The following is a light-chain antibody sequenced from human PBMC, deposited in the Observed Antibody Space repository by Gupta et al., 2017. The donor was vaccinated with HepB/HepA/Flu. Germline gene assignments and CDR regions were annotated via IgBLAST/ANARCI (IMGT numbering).Light chain of an antibody. CDR1: NVGSKS. V-gene: IGLV3-21*04. Sequence: SYVLTQPPSVSVAPGKTARITCGGNNVGSKSVHWYQQNPGQAPVLVIYYDSDRPSGIPERFSGSNSGNTATLTISRVEAGDEADYFWQVWDSNSDHVVFGGGTKLTVL. J-gene: IGLJ2*01. CDR3: QVWDSNSDHVV. CDR2: YDS.